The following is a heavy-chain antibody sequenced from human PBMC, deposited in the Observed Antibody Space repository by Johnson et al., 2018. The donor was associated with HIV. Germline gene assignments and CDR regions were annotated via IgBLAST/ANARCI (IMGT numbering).Heavy chain of an antibody. V-gene: IGHV3-30*19. Sequence: QVQPVESGGGVVQPGRSLRLSCAASGFSFSSYGMHWVRQAPGKGLEWVANIWYDGSNKYYADSVKGRFTISRDNSKNTLYLQMNSLRAEDTAVYYCARGDYVYMDYSAFDIWGQGTMVTVSS. J-gene: IGHJ3*02. D-gene: IGHD5/OR15-5a*01. CDR2: IWYDGSNK. CDR3: ARGDYVYMDYSAFDI. CDR1: GFSFSSYG.